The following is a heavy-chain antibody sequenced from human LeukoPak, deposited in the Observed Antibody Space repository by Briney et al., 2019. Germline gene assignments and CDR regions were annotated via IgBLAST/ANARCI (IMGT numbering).Heavy chain of an antibody. J-gene: IGHJ2*01. V-gene: IGHV4-4*07. D-gene: IGHD6-19*01. CDR3: AKVAGSRYFDL. CDR2: FYTSGST. Sequence: SETLSLTCTVSGGSIGTYYWSWIRQPAGKGLEWIGRFYTSGSTSYNPSLKSRVTMSVDTSKNQFSLNLTSVTAADTAVYYCAKVAGSRYFDLWGRGTLVTVSS. CDR1: GGSIGTYY.